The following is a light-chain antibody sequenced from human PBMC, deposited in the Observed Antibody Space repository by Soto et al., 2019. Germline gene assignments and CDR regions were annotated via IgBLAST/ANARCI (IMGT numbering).Light chain of an antibody. Sequence: EVVVTQSPATLSLSPGEGATLSCRASPSITSSVAWYQHKPGQSPRLVVYSGYKRATGIPARFSGSGSGTDFTLTISGLEIEDFAIYYCQQRYSWLRAFGQGTKVEVK. CDR1: PSITSS. V-gene: IGKV3-11*01. J-gene: IGKJ1*01. CDR2: SGY. CDR3: QQRYSWLRA.